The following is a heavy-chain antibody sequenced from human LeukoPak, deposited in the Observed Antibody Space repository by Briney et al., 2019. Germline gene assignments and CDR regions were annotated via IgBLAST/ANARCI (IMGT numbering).Heavy chain of an antibody. V-gene: IGHV3-21*01. CDR1: RFTFSSYS. CDR3: ARAHYGYIDY. J-gene: IGHJ4*02. Sequence: GGSLRLSCAASRFTFSSYSMNWVRQAPGKGLEWVSSISSSSSYIYYADSVKGRFTISRDNAKNSLYLQMNSLRAEDTAVYSCARAHYGYIDYWGQGTLVTVSS. D-gene: IGHD3-10*01. CDR2: ISSSSSYI.